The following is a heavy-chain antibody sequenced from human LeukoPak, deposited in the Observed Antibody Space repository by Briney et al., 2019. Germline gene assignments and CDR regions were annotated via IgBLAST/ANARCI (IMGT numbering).Heavy chain of an antibody. CDR3: ARTKNYFDY. V-gene: IGHV3-30-3*01. CDR2: ISYDGSNK. J-gene: IGHJ4*02. CDR1: GFTFNSYA. Sequence: PGGSLRLSCAASGFTFNSYAMHWVRQAPGKGLEWVAVISYDGSNKYYADSVKGRFTISRDNAKNSLYLQMNSLRAEDTAVYYCARTKNYFDYWGQGTLVTVSS.